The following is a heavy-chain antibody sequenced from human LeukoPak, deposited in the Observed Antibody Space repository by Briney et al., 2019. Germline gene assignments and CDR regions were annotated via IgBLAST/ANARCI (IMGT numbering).Heavy chain of an antibody. CDR3: ARVMYDSSGYYYVPDAFDI. CDR1: GGSTSSGSYY. CDR2: IYTSGST. J-gene: IGHJ3*02. V-gene: IGHV4-61*02. D-gene: IGHD3-22*01. Sequence: SQTPSLTCTVSGGSTSSGSYYWSWIRQPAGKGLEWIGRIYTSGSTNYNPSLKSRVTISVDTSKNQFSLKLSSVTAADTAVYYCARVMYDSSGYYYVPDAFDIWGQGTMVTVSS.